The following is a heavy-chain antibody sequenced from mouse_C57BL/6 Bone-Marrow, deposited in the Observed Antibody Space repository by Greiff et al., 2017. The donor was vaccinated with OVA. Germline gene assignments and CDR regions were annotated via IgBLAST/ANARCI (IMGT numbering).Heavy chain of an antibody. D-gene: IGHD2-5*01. Sequence: VQLQQSGTVLARPGASVKMSCKTSGYTFTSYWMHWVKQRPGQGLEWIGAIYPGNSDTSYNQKFKGKAKLTAVTSASTAYMELSSLTNEDSAVYYCTFYYSNSYAMDDWGQGTSVTVSS. CDR1: GYTFTSYW. CDR2: IYPGNSDT. J-gene: IGHJ4*01. CDR3: TFYYSNSYAMDD. V-gene: IGHV1-5*01.